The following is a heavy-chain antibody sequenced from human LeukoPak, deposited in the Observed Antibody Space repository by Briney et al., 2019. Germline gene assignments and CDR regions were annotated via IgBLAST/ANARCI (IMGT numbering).Heavy chain of an antibody. Sequence: GGSLRLSCAASGFTFSSYGMTWVRQAPGKGLEWVSAISAGGGSTYYADSVKGRFSISRDNSKNTLYLQMNSLRAEDTAVYYCARASSGSYHYWGQGTLVTVSS. CDR3: ARASSGSYHY. J-gene: IGHJ4*02. CDR2: ISAGGGST. D-gene: IGHD1-26*01. V-gene: IGHV3-23*01. CDR1: GFTFSSYG.